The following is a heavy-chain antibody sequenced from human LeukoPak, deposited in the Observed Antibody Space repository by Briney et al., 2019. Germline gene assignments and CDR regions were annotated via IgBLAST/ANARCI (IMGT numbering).Heavy chain of an antibody. J-gene: IGHJ4*02. CDR2: ISWNSGSI. CDR1: GFTFDDYA. Sequence: AGGSLSLSCAASGFTFDDYAMHWVRQAPGKGLEWVSGISWNSGSIGYADSVKGRFTISRDNAKNSLYLQMNSLRAEDTALYYCAKEHCSSTSCFFGYWGQGTLVTVSS. V-gene: IGHV3-9*01. D-gene: IGHD2-2*01. CDR3: AKEHCSSTSCFFGY.